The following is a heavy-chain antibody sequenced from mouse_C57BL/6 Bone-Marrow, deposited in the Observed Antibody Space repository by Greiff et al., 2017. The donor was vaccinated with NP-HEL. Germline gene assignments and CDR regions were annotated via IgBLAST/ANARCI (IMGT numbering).Heavy chain of an antibody. CDR3: ARRRTVVATYYAMDY. CDR1: GYTFTSYG. CDR2: IYPRSGNT. D-gene: IGHD1-1*01. V-gene: IGHV1-81*01. Sequence: VQLQQSGAELARPGASVKLSCKASGYTFTSYGISWVKQRTGQGLEWIGEIYPRSGNTYYNEKFKGKATLTADKSSSTAYMELRSLTSEDSAVYFCARRRTVVATYYAMDYWGQGTSVTVSS. J-gene: IGHJ4*01.